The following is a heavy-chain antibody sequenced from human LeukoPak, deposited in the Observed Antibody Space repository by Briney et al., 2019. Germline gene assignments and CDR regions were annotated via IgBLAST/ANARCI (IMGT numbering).Heavy chain of an antibody. CDR3: TTTAIVGYYDRDGALDI. CDR1: GFTFSNAW. Sequence: GGSLRLSCAASGFTFSNAWMSWVRQAPGKGLEWVGRIKSKTDGGTTDYAAPVKGRFTISRDDSKNTLYLQMNSLKTEDTAVYYCTTTAIVGYYDRDGALDIWGQGTMVTVSS. J-gene: IGHJ3*02. D-gene: IGHD3-22*01. V-gene: IGHV3-15*01. CDR2: IKSKTDGGTT.